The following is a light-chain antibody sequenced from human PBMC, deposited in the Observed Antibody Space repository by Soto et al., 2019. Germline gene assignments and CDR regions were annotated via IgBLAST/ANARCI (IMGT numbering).Light chain of an antibody. CDR3: QQYGSSPPIT. CDR2: VAS. CDR1: QSVSNSY. J-gene: IGKJ2*01. Sequence: EIVLTQSPGTLSLSPGERATLSCRASQSVSNSYLAWHQQKPGQAPRLLIYVASSRATGIPDRFSGSGCGTEFPLRISRLEHEDVAVFYCQQYGSSPPITFGQGTKLEIK. V-gene: IGKV3-20*01.